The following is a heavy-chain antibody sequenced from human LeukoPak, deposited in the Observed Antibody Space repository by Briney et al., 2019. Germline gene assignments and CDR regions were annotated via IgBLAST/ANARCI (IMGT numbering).Heavy chain of an antibody. D-gene: IGHD3-22*01. V-gene: IGHV4-61*02. CDR1: GGSISSGSYY. CDR2: IYTSGST. J-gene: IGHJ4*02. Sequence: PSETLYLTCNVSGGSISSGSYYWSWIRPPAGQGLEWIGRIYTSGSTNYNHSLKSRVTISLDTSENHFSLKLSSVTAADTAVYYCARVTTGGYYNYWGQGTLVTVSS. CDR3: ARVTTGGYYNY.